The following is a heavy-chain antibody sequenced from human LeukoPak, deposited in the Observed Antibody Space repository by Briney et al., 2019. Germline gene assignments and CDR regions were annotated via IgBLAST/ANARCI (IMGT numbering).Heavy chain of an antibody. Sequence: GASVKVSCKASGYTFTGYYMYWVRQAPGQGLEWVGTIRPGDTRTTYAQKFQGRVTMTWDMSTTTGYMELSSLRSEDTAVYYCVREKSGGTYDYWGQGTLVTVSS. CDR3: VREKSGGTYDY. CDR1: GYTFTGYY. D-gene: IGHD3-16*01. V-gene: IGHV1-46*01. J-gene: IGHJ4*02. CDR2: IRPGDTRT.